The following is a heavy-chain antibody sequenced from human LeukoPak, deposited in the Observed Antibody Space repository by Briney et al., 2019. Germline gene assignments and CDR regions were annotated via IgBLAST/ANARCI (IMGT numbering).Heavy chain of an antibody. D-gene: IGHD3-10*01. Sequence: GGSLRLSCAASGFTVSSVYMSWVRQAPGKGLEWVSVIYTNANTYHADSVKGRFTISRDNSRNTLYLQMNSLRAEDTAVYYCARRTFTRGEPFDYWGQGTLVTVSS. CDR1: GFTVSSVY. CDR3: ARRTFTRGEPFDY. CDR2: IYTNANT. J-gene: IGHJ4*02. V-gene: IGHV3-66*04.